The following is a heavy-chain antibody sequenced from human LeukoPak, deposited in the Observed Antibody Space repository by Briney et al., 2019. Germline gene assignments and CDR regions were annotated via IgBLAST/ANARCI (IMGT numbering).Heavy chain of an antibody. CDR1: GLTLSNYG. V-gene: IGHV3-23*01. D-gene: IGHD3-22*01. CDR3: AKRGVVIRVILVGFHKEAYYFDS. Sequence: PGGSLRLSCAVYGLTLSNYGMSRVRQAPGKGLEWVAGISDSGGRTNYADSVKGRFTISRDNPKNTLYLQMNSLRAEDTAVYFCAKRGVVIRVILVGFHKEAYYFDSWGQGALVTVSS. J-gene: IGHJ4*02. CDR2: ISDSGGRT.